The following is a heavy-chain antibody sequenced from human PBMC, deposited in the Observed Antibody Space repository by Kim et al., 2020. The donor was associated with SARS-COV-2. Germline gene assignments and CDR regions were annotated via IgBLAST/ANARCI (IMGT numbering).Heavy chain of an antibody. V-gene: IGHV6-1*01. CDR3: ARGPFYAFDF. CDR2: YN. J-gene: IGHJ3*01. Sequence: YNDYAVSVKSRITISPYTSKNQFSLQLNAVTPEETAVYYCARGPFYAFDFWGQGTMVTVSS.